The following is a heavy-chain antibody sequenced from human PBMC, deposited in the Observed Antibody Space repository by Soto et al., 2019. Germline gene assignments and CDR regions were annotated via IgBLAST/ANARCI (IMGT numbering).Heavy chain of an antibody. Sequence: EVQLVESGGGPVKPGGSLRLSCAASGFSFSTNSMNWVRQAPGKGLEWVSSITSSSIYIYYADSVKGRFTISRDNAKNSLYLDMSGLRAEDTAVYYCARGLGYCSSSSCYNDYWGQGTLVTVSS. V-gene: IGHV3-21*01. CDR3: ARGLGYCSSSSCYNDY. J-gene: IGHJ4*02. D-gene: IGHD2-2*02. CDR1: GFSFSTNS. CDR2: ITSSSIYI.